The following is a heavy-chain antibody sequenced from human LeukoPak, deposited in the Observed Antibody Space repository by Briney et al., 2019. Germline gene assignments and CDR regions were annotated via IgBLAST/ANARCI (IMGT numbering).Heavy chain of an antibody. J-gene: IGHJ3*02. CDR3: ARHLWLFGNRYYAFDI. Sequence: ASVKVSCKASGYSFTSFGMNWVRQAPGQGLEWLGWINTNTGNPTYGQGFTGRFVFSMDTSVSTAYLQISSLKAEDTAVYYCARHLWLFGNRYYAFDIWGQGTMVTVSS. CDR2: INTNTGNP. D-gene: IGHD5-18*01. V-gene: IGHV7-4-1*02. CDR1: GYSFTSFG.